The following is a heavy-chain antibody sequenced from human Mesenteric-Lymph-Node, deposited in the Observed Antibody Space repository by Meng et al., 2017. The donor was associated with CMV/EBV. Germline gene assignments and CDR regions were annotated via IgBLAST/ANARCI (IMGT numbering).Heavy chain of an antibody. CDR1: GFTFSKYG. D-gene: IGHD3-10*01. V-gene: IGHV3-30*02. Sequence: GESLKISCAASGFTFSKYGIHWVRQAPGKGLEWVAFIRYDGKNKYYADSVKGRFTISRDNSNDTMYLQMNNLRAEDTAVYYCAREKGRPGSYYQNPYGMDVWGQGTTVTVSS. CDR3: AREKGRPGSYYQNPYGMDV. J-gene: IGHJ6*02. CDR2: IRYDGKNK.